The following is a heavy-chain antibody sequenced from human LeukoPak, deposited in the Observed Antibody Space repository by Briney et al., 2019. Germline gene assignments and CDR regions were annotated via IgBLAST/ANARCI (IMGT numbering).Heavy chain of an antibody. J-gene: IGHJ2*01. CDR2: IYPGDSYT. Sequence: GESLKISCKGSGYIFTSYWIAWVRQMPGKGLEWMGIIYPGDSYTRYSPSFKGQVTISADKAISVAYLHLSSLKASDTAMYYCARLPSGHYVSVEWFLDLWGRGTLVTVSA. CDR1: GYIFTSYW. D-gene: IGHD1-26*01. V-gene: IGHV5-51*01. CDR3: ARLPSGHYVSVEWFLDL.